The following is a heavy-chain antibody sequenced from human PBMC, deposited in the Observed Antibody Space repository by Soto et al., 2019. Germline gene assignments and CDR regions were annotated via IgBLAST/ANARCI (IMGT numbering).Heavy chain of an antibody. Sequence: QVQLQESGPGLVKPSETLSLTCTVSGGSISSYYWSWIRQPAGKGLEWIGRIYTSGSTNYNPSLKSRVTMSVDTSKVQFSLKLSSVTAADTAVYYCARDQAYCSSTSCWTYYYYGMDVWGQGTTVTVSS. J-gene: IGHJ6*02. D-gene: IGHD2-2*01. CDR3: ARDQAYCSSTSCWTYYYYGMDV. CDR2: IYTSGST. V-gene: IGHV4-4*07. CDR1: GGSISSYY.